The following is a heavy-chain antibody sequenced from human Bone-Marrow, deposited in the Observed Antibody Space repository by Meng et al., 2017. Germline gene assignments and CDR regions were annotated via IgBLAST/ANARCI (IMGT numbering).Heavy chain of an antibody. J-gene: IGHJ4*02. CDR3: AKDREAVAGSLDY. D-gene: IGHD6-19*01. Sequence: VQLVESGGGLVQPGGSLRLSCAASGFIFSSYSMSWVRQAPGKGLEWVSAISRDDGSPFYADSVKGRFTISRDNSKNTLFLQMNSLRAEDTALYYCAKDREAVAGSLDYWGQGTLVTVSS. CDR1: GFIFSSYS. V-gene: IGHV3-23*04. CDR2: ISRDDGSP.